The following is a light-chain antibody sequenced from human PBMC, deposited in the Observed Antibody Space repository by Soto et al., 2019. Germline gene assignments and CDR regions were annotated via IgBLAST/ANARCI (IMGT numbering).Light chain of an antibody. CDR2: GAS. CDR1: QSGNSSY. V-gene: IGKV3-20*01. J-gene: IGKJ1*01. Sequence: DIVLTQSPGTLSLSPGERATLSCRASQSGNSSYLAWYQQKPGQAPSLLMYGASNSATGIPDRFSGSGSGKDFTLSISRLEPEDFAVYHCQQYGIYLWTFGQGNKVDIK. CDR3: QQYGIYLWT.